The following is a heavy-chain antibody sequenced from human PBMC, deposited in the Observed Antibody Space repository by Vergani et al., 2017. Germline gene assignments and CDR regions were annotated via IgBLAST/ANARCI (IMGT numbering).Heavy chain of an antibody. CDR1: GFTFSSYG. CDR2: IRNDGSNK. Sequence: QVQLVESGGGVVQPGGSLRLSCAASGFTFSSYGMHWVRQAPGKGPEWVAFIRNDGSNKYYADSVKGRFTISRDNSKNTTYLQMNSLRAEDTAVYYCAKDSRYGYKKGGFDYWDQGTLVTVSA. V-gene: IGHV3-30*02. J-gene: IGHJ4*02. D-gene: IGHD5-24*01. CDR3: AKDSRYGYKKGGFDY.